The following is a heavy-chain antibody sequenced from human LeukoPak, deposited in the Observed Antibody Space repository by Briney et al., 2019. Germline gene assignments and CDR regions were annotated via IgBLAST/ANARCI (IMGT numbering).Heavy chain of an antibody. D-gene: IGHD3-22*01. CDR1: GGSISSGGYY. V-gene: IGHV4-31*03. Sequence: SETLSLTCTVSGGSISSGGYYWSWIRQHPGKGLEWIGYIYYSGSTYYNPSLKSRVTISVDTSKNQFSLKLSSVTAADTAVYYCARVGYDSSGYYFSYYYYGMDVWGQGTTVNVSS. J-gene: IGHJ6*02. CDR3: ARVGYDSSGYYFSYYYYGMDV. CDR2: IYYSGST.